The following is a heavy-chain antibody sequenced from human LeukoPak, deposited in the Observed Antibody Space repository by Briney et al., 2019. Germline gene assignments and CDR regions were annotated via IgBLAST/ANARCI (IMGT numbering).Heavy chain of an antibody. CDR2: ISWNSSTV. V-gene: IGHV3-9*03. CDR1: GFNFNDYA. J-gene: IGHJ2*01. CDR3: AKASADWYVDL. Sequence: PGGSLRLSCAASGFNFNDYAMHWLRQAPGKGLEWVSGISWNSSTVAYADSVKGRFTISRDNYKKSLYLQMNSLRAEDMALYYCAKASADWYVDLWGRGTLVTVSS. D-gene: IGHD2-2*01.